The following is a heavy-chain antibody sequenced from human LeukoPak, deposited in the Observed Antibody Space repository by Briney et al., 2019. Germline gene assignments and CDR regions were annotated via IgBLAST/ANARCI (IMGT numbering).Heavy chain of an antibody. Sequence: PSETLSLTCTVSGGSISSYYRSWIRQPPGKGLEWIGYIYYSGSTNYNRSLKSRVTISVDKSQDQFSLKLSSVTAADTAVYYCARGGGGYYYDSSGYPPLDYWGQGTLVTVSS. CDR1: GGSISSYY. V-gene: IGHV4-59*01. J-gene: IGHJ4*02. CDR3: ARGGGGYYYDSSGYPPLDY. D-gene: IGHD3-22*01. CDR2: IYYSGST.